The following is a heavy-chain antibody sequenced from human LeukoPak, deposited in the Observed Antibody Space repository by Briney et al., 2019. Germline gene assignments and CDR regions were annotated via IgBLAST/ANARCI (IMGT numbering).Heavy chain of an antibody. V-gene: IGHV5-51*01. J-gene: IGHJ4*02. CDR2: IYPGDSDT. CDR3: TRRVVSSTRHSFDY. D-gene: IGHD2-2*01. Sequence: GESLKISCQGSGYSFNNYWIAWVRQMPGKGLEWMGIIYPGDSDTRNSPSFQGQVTISADKSTSTAYLQWSSLKASDTAIYYCTRRVVSSTRHSFDYRGQGTLVTVSS. CDR1: GYSFNNYW.